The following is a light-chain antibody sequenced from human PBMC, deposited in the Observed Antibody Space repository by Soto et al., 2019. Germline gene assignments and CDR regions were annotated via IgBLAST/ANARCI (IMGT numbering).Light chain of an antibody. CDR2: GNI. Sequence: QSVLTQPPSVTGAPGQRVTISCTGSNSNIGAGYDVHWYRQFPGTAPKLLIYGNINRPSGVPDRFSGSKSGTPASLAITGLQPADEAHYYCHSFDSRLIGLLFGGGTKLTVL. V-gene: IGLV1-40*01. CDR3: HSFDSRLIGLL. J-gene: IGLJ2*01. CDR1: NSNIGAGYD.